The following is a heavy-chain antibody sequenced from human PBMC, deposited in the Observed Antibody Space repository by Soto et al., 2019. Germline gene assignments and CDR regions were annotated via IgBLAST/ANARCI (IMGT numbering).Heavy chain of an antibody. Sequence: QVQLVQSGAEVKKPGSSVKVTCKASGGTFSSNAISWVRQAPGQGLEWMGGIIPICGTAHYAQKFQGRVTITADESTSTASMELSSLKSEDTAVYYCATGGPGDSSAPRFYFEFWGQGTLVTVSS. CDR1: GGTFSSNA. V-gene: IGHV1-69*12. CDR2: IIPICGTA. CDR3: ATGGPGDSSAPRFYFEF. J-gene: IGHJ4*02. D-gene: IGHD5-18*01.